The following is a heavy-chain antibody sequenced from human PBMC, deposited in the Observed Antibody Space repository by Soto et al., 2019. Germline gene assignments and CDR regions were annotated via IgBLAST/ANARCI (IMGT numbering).Heavy chain of an antibody. CDR1: GFIVSDYA. D-gene: IGHD6-6*01. V-gene: IGHV3-30-3*01. CDR2: ISPDGGNQ. J-gene: IGHJ1*01. CDR3: ARENSRIAPRLFQH. Sequence: HPGGSLRLSCVASGFIVSDYAMHWARQAPGKGLVWVALISPDGGNQYYSESAKGRFTISRDNSKNTLYLQMNDLRPDDTALYYCARENSRIAPRLFQHWGHGSLVTVSS.